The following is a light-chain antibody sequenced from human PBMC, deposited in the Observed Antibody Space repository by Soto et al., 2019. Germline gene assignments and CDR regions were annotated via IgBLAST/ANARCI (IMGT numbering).Light chain of an antibody. V-gene: IGKV3-15*01. CDR3: QQYNNWPPWT. CDR2: GAS. Sequence: EIVMTQSPATLSVSPGERATLSCRASHSVSSNLAWYQQKPGQAPRLLIYGASTRATGIPARFSGSGSVKEITLTISSLQSEDFAVYYCQQYNNWPPWTFGQGTKVDIK. CDR1: HSVSSN. J-gene: IGKJ1*01.